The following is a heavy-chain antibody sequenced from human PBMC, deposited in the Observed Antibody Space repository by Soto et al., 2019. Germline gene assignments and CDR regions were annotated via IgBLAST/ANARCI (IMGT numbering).Heavy chain of an antibody. D-gene: IGHD3-9*01. V-gene: IGHV4-59*08. J-gene: IGHJ5*02. Sequence: PSETLSLTCTVSGGSISSYYWSWIRQPPGKGLEWIGYIYYSGSTNYNPSLKSRVTISVDTSKNQFSLKLSSVTAADTAVYYCARHARYYDILTGYSTLSWFDPWGQGTPVTVSS. CDR1: GGSISSYY. CDR2: IYYSGST. CDR3: ARHARYYDILTGYSTLSWFDP.